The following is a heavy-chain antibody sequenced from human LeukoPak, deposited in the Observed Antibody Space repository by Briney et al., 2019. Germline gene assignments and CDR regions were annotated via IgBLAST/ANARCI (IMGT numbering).Heavy chain of an antibody. CDR3: AKASIYGLQYFDY. D-gene: IGHD3-10*01. V-gene: IGHV3-30*02. J-gene: IGHJ4*02. CDR1: GFTFSDYS. Sequence: AGSLRLSCAASGFTFSDYSIHWVRQAPGKGLEWVAFIRYAGNQEYYTDPVKGRFTISRDNSKNTVYLQMNSLRPEDTAVYYCAKASIYGLQYFDYWGQGTLDTVSS. CDR2: IRYAGNQE.